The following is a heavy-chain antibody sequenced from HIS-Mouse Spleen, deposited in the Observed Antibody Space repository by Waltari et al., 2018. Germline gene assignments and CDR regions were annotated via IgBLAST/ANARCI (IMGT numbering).Heavy chain of an antibody. D-gene: IGHD4-17*01. CDR3: AREPHYGGNSHFDY. J-gene: IGHJ4*02. CDR2: LKQDGSGK. Sequence: EVQLVESGGGLVQPGGSLRLSCAASGFTFSSYWMSWVRQAPGRGLEWVAKLKQDGSGKYYVDSVKGRFTISRDNAKNSLYLQMNSLRAEDTAVYYCAREPHYGGNSHFDYWGQGTLVTVSS. CDR1: GFTFSSYW. V-gene: IGHV3-7*01.